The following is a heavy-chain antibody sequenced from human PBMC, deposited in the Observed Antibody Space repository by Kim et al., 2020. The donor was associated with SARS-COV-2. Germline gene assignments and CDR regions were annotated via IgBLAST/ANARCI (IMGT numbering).Heavy chain of an antibody. CDR3: TTLGAFRYFDWLLYDYYGMDV. D-gene: IGHD3-9*01. Sequence: GGSLRLSCAASGFTFSNAWMSWVRQAPGKGLEWVGRIKSKTDGGTTDYAAPVKGRFTISRDDSKNTLYLQMNSLKTEDTAVYYCTTLGAFRYFDWLLYDYYGMDVWGQGTTVTVSS. J-gene: IGHJ6*02. V-gene: IGHV3-15*01. CDR1: GFTFSNAW. CDR2: IKSKTDGGTT.